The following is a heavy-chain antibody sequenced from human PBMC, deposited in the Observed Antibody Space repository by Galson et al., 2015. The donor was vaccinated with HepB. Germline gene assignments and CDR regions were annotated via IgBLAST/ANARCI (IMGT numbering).Heavy chain of an antibody. CDR3: ANDLVRFGEFDAFDI. CDR2: ISGSGGST. J-gene: IGHJ3*02. Sequence: SLRLSCAASGFTFSSYAMSWVRQAPGKGLEWVSAISGSGGSTYYADSVKGRFTISRDNSKNTLYLQMNSLRAEDTAVYYCANDLVRFGEFDAFDIWGQGTMVTVSS. CDR1: GFTFSSYA. V-gene: IGHV3-23*01. D-gene: IGHD3-10*01.